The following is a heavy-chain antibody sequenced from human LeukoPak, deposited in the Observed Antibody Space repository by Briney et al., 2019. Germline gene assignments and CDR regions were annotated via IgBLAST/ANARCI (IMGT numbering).Heavy chain of an antibody. Sequence: PGGSLRLFCAASGLTLGRYVMSCVRQAPGKGLEWVSSISAGSHNTYYADSVKGRFPISRDISKTTLYLQMDSLRAEDTAVHYCAKLPPSAVLVSDYWGQGTLVTVSS. V-gene: IGHV3-23*01. CDR3: AKLPPSAVLVSDY. D-gene: IGHD2-8*02. CDR2: ISAGSHNT. CDR1: GLTLGRYV. J-gene: IGHJ4*02.